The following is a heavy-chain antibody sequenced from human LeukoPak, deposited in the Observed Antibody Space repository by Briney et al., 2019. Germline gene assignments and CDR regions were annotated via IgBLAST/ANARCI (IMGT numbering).Heavy chain of an antibody. D-gene: IGHD1-26*01. V-gene: IGHV3-74*01. Sequence: PGGSLRLSCAASGFTFSSYWMHWVRQAPGKGLVWVSRIYSDGSSTGYADSVKGRFTISRDNAKNTLYLQMNSLRVEDTAVYYCARDSGSYFYYWGQGTLVTVSS. CDR1: GFTFSSYW. J-gene: IGHJ4*02. CDR2: IYSDGSST. CDR3: ARDSGSYFYY.